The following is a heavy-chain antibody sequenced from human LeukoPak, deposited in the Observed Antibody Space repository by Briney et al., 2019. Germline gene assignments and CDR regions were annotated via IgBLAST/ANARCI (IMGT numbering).Heavy chain of an antibody. CDR1: GFTFSDYY. J-gene: IGHJ4*02. D-gene: IGHD6-13*01. CDR3: ARVGSIAAAGTPDY. V-gene: IGHV3-11*01. Sequence: PGGSLRLSCAASGFTFSDYYMSWIRQAPGKGLEWVSYISSGGSTTYYADSVKGRFTISRDNAKNSLSLQMNSLRGEDTAVYYCARVGSIAAAGTPDYWGQGTLVTVSS. CDR2: ISSGGSTT.